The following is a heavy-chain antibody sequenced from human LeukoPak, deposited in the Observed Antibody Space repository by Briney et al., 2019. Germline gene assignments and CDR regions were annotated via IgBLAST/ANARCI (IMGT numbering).Heavy chain of an antibody. CDR3: ARDHLYYDSSGYGYYYYYGMDV. CDR2: ISYDGGKE. Sequence: GGSLRLSCAASGFTFSTYGMHWVRQAPGKGLEWVALISYDGGKEYYADSVKGRFTISRDNSKNTLYLQMNSLRAEDTAVYYCARDHLYYDSSGYGYYYYYGMDVWGQGTTVTVSS. J-gene: IGHJ6*02. CDR1: GFTFSTYG. V-gene: IGHV3-30*03. D-gene: IGHD3-22*01.